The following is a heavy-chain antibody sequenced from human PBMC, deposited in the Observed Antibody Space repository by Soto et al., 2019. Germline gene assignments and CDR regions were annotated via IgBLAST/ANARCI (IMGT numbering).Heavy chain of an antibody. D-gene: IGHD2-2*01. CDR2: ISGSGGST. Sequence: GGSLRLSCAASGFTFSSYAMSWVRQAPGKGLEWVSAISGSGGSTYYADSVKGRFTISRDNSKNTLYLQMNSLRAEDTAVYYCAKDIVVVPAAKPDYWGQGTLVTVSS. CDR1: GFTFSSYA. CDR3: AKDIVVVPAAKPDY. J-gene: IGHJ4*02. V-gene: IGHV3-23*01.